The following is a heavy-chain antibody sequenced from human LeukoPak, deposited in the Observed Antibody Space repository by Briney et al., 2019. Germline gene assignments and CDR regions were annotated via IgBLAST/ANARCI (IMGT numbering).Heavy chain of an antibody. Sequence: GESLKISCKGSGYSFTSYWIGWLRQMPGKGLEWMGIIYPGDSDTRYSPSFQGQVTISADKSISTAYLQWSSLKASDTAMYYCARTGIGGIAAAGLDYWGQGTLVTVSS. J-gene: IGHJ4*02. D-gene: IGHD6-13*01. CDR1: GYSFTSYW. V-gene: IGHV5-51*01. CDR2: IYPGDSDT. CDR3: ARTGIGGIAAAGLDY.